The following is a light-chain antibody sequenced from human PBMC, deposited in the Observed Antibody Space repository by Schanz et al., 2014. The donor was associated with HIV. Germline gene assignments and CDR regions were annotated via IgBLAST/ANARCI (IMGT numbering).Light chain of an antibody. CDR1: QSVTSSY. CDR3: QQYGTSPPVT. CDR2: GAS. J-gene: IGKJ5*01. V-gene: IGKV3-20*01. Sequence: EIVLTQSPGTLSLSPGDRATLSCRASQSVTSSYLAWYQQKPGQAPRLLIYGASSRATGIPVRFSGSGSGTDFTLTISRLEPGDFAVYYCQQYGTSPPVTFGQGTRLEIK.